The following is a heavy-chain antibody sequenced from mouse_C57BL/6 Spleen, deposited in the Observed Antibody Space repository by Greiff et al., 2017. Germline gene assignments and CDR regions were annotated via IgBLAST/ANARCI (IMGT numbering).Heavy chain of an antibody. V-gene: IGHV10-1*01. D-gene: IGHD2-4*01. CDR1: GFSFNTYA. CDR3: VRPPYDYDVGFAY. CDR2: IRSKSNNYAT. J-gene: IGHJ3*01. Sequence: EVQLQQSGGGLVQPKGSLKLSCAASGFSFNTYAMNWVRQAPGKGLEWVARIRSKSNNYATYYADSVKDRFTISRDDSESMLYLQMNNLKTEDTXMYYCVRPPYDYDVGFAYWGQGTLVTVSA.